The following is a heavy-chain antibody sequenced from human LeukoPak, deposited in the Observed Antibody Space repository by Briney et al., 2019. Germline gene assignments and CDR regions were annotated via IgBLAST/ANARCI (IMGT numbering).Heavy chain of an antibody. Sequence: PSQTLSLTCTVSGGSISSSSYYWGWIRQPPGKGLEWIGSIYYSGSTYYNPSLKSRVTISVDTSKNQFSLKLSSVTAADTAVYYCARGHGSGSSNWFDPWGQGTLVTVSS. CDR1: GGSISSSSYY. V-gene: IGHV4-39*07. CDR3: ARGHGSGSSNWFDP. CDR2: IYYSGST. J-gene: IGHJ5*02. D-gene: IGHD3-10*01.